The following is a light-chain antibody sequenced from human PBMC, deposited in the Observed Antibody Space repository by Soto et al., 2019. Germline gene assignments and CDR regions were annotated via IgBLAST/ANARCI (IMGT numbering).Light chain of an antibody. V-gene: IGLV2-14*03. CDR3: NSYTSSITLV. J-gene: IGLJ2*01. CDR2: DVS. CDR1: SSDVGGYNS. Sequence: QSVLTQPASVSGSPGQSITISCTGTSSDVGGYNSVSWYQHHPGNAPKLMIYDVSNRPSGVSNRFSGSKSGNTASLTISGLQAEDEADYYCNSYTSSITLVFGGGTKVTVL.